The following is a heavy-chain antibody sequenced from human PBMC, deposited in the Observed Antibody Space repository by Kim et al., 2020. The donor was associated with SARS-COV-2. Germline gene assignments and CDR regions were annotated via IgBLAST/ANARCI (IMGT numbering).Heavy chain of an antibody. V-gene: IGHV4-59*01. D-gene: IGHD3-10*01. Sequence: SETLSLTCTVSGGSISSYYWSWIRQPPGKGLEWIGYIYYSGSTNYNPSLKSRVTISVDRSKNQFSLKLSSVTAADTAVYYCARESVTMVRGVTPSHHYYYYYGMDVWGQGTTVTVSS. CDR1: GGSISSYY. CDR2: IYYSGST. CDR3: ARESVTMVRGVTPSHHYYYYYGMDV. J-gene: IGHJ6*02.